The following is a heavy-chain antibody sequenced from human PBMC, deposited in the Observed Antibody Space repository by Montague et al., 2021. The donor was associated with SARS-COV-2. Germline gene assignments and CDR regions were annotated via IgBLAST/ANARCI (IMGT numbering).Heavy chain of an antibody. V-gene: IGHV4-39*01. J-gene: IGHJ4*02. CDR3: VRGGDYTDYGRFDY. CDR1: GGSISTGSYY. D-gene: IGHD4-11*01. Sequence: SETLSLTCSFSGGSISTGSYYWGWIRQPPRKGLEWIGSIYYSGDTHYNPSLKSRVTISVDTSKNQFSLRLSSVTAADTAVYYCVRGGDYTDYGRFDYWGQGTLVIVSS. CDR2: IYYSGDT.